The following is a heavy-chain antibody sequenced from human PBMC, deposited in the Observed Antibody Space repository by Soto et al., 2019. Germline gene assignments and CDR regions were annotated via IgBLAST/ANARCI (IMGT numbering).Heavy chain of an antibody. V-gene: IGHV3-23*01. D-gene: IGHD6-13*01. CDR1: GFTFSSYA. J-gene: IGHJ4*02. Sequence: EVQLLESGGGLVQPGGSLRLSCAASGFTFSSYAMSWVRQAPGKGLEWVSAISGSGGSTYYADSVKGRFTISRDNSKNTLYLQMNSLRAEDTAVYYCAKLSVAAAGTPDYFDYGGQGTLVTVSS. CDR2: ISGSGGST. CDR3: AKLSVAAAGTPDYFDY.